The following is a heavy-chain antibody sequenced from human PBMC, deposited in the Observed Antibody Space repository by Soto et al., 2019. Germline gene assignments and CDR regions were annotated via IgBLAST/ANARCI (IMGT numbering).Heavy chain of an antibody. D-gene: IGHD6-19*01. CDR1: GFTFSSYG. CDR2: IWYDGSNK. V-gene: IGHV3-33*01. Sequence: QVQLVESGGGVVQPGRSLRLSCAASGFTFSSYGMHWVRQAPGKGLEWVAVIWYDGSNKYYADSVKGRFTISRDNSKNTLYLQMNSLRAEDTAVYYCARTERGLSGWGDVWGKGTTVTVSS. CDR3: ARTERGLSGWGDV. J-gene: IGHJ6*04.